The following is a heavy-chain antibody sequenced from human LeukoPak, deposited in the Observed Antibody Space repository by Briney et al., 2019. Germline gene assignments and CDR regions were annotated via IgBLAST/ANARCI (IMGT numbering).Heavy chain of an antibody. V-gene: IGHV3-74*01. D-gene: IGHD1-26*01. Sequence: PGGSLRLSCAASGFTFSSYWMHWVRQVPGRGLVWVSRVNSDGYSTSYADSVKGRFTISRDNAKNTLYLQMNSRRAEDTAVYYCASSYRGRYRAFDSWGQGTMVTVSS. J-gene: IGHJ3*02. CDR3: ASSYRGRYRAFDS. CDR1: GFTFSSYW. CDR2: VNSDGYST.